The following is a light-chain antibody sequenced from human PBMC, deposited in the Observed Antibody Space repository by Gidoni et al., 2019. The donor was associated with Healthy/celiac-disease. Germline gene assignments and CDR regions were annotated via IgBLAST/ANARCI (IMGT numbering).Light chain of an antibody. CDR2: KDS. CDR3: QSADSSERV. V-gene: IGLV3-25*02. Sequence: SYELPQPPSVSVSPGQTARITCSGDALPKQYAYWYQQKPGQAPVLVIYKDSERPSGIPERFSGSSSGTTVTLTISGVQAEDEADYYCQSADSSERVFGGGTKLTVL. CDR1: ALPKQY. J-gene: IGLJ3*02.